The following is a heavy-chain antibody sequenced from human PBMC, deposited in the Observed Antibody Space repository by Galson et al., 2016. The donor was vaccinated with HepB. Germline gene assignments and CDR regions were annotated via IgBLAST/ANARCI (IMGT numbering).Heavy chain of an antibody. J-gene: IGHJ4*02. Sequence: ETLSLTCAVYGGSFSGYYWTWIRQPPGKGLEWIGEINHSGSTNYNPSLKSRVTISVDTSKNQFSLKLTSVTAAETAVYYCARGRITRLVEVVITEIFFDIWGQGSLVTVSS. V-gene: IGHV4-34*01. CDR2: INHSGST. CDR3: ARGRITRLVEVVITEIFFDI. D-gene: IGHD6-19*01. CDR1: GGSFSGYY.